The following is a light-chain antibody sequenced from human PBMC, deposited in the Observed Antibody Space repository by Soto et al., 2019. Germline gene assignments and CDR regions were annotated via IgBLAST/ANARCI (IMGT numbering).Light chain of an antibody. V-gene: IGKV1-9*01. CDR2: AAS. J-gene: IGKJ3*01. CDR1: QGISNY. Sequence: DIQVTQSPSFLSASGGDRVTITCRASQGISNYLAWYQQKPGKAPNLLLYAASTLQSGVPSRFSGSGSGTEFTLTISSLQPEDSATYYCQQLHISPFTFGPGTKVNIK. CDR3: QQLHISPFT.